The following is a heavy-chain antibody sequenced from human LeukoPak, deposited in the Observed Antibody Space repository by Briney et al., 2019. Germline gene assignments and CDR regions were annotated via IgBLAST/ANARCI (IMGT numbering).Heavy chain of an antibody. Sequence: GGSLRLSCAASGFTFSSYAMHWVRQAPGKGLEWVAVISYDGSNKYYADSVKGRFTISRDNSKNTLYLQMNSLRAEDTAVYYCAREVSGADYYYYYYMDVWGKGTTVTVSS. CDR3: AREVSGADYYYYYYMDV. CDR1: GFTFSSYA. V-gene: IGHV3-30*04. J-gene: IGHJ6*03. D-gene: IGHD7-27*01. CDR2: ISYDGSNK.